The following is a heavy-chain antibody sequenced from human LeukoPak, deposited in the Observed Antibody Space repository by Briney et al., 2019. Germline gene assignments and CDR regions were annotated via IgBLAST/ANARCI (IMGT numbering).Heavy chain of an antibody. D-gene: IGHD2-15*01. J-gene: IGHJ4*02. CDR2: INHSGST. CDR1: GGSFSGYY. Sequence: SETLSLTCAVYGGSFSGYYWSRIRQPPGKGLEWIGEINHSGSTNYNPSLKSRVTISLDTSKNQFSLKLSSVTAADTAVYYCAREVVGANYYFDYWGQGTLVTVSS. CDR3: AREVVGANYYFDY. V-gene: IGHV4-34*01.